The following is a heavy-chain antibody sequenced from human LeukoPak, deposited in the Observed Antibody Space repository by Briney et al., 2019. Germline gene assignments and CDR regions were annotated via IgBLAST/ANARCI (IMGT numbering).Heavy chain of an antibody. V-gene: IGHV4-59*01. CDR2: IYYSGST. CDR1: GGSISSYY. D-gene: IGHD4-17*01. Sequence: SETLSLTCTVSGGSISSYYWSWIRQPPGKGLEWIGYIYYSGSTNYNPSLKSRVTISVDTSKNQFSLKLSSVTAADTAVYYCARWTTVTTFRGDAFDIWGQGTMVTVSS. CDR3: ARWTTVTTFRGDAFDI. J-gene: IGHJ3*02.